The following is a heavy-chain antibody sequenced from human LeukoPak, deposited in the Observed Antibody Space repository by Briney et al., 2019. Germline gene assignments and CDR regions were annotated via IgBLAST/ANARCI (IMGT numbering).Heavy chain of an antibody. V-gene: IGHV1-69*01. CDR3: ASSSSSHYYVDY. CDR2: IIPIFGTA. Sequence: SVKVSCKASGGTFSSYAISWVRQAPGQGLEWMGGIIPIFGTANYAQKFQGRVTITADESTSTAYMELSSLRSEDTAVYYCASSSSSHYYVDYWGQGILVTVSA. D-gene: IGHD6-6*01. CDR1: GGTFSSYA. J-gene: IGHJ4*02.